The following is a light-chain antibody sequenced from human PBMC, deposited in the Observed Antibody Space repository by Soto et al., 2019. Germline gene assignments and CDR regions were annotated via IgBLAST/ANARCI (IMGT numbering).Light chain of an antibody. V-gene: IGLV1-40*01. CDR2: GNT. CDR1: SSNIGAEYD. J-gene: IGLJ2*01. Sequence: QAVVTQPPSVSGAPGQRVTISCTGSSSNIGAEYDVHWYQQVPGTAPKLLIYGNTNRPSGVPDRFTGSKSGTSASLAIDGLQSDDEADYYCAAWDDSLNGPVFGGGTKLTVL. CDR3: AAWDDSLNGPV.